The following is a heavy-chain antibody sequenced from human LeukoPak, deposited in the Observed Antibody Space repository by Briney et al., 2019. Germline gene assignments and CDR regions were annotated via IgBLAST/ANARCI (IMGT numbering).Heavy chain of an antibody. V-gene: IGHV5-10-1*01. CDR3: ARHYYYDSSTVEY. Sequence: PGESLKISCKGSGYTFTSYWITWVRQMPGKGLEWMGRIDPSDSYTKYSPSFEGHVTLSADTSTSTAYLQWSSLKASDTAMYYCARHYYYDSSTVEYWGQGTLVTVSS. D-gene: IGHD3-22*01. CDR1: GYTFTSYW. CDR2: IDPSDSYT. J-gene: IGHJ4*02.